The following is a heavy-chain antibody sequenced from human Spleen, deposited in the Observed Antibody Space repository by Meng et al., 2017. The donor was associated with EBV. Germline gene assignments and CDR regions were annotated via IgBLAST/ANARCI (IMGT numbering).Heavy chain of an antibody. D-gene: IGHD2-8*02. V-gene: IGHV4-34*01. CDR2: INHSGST. CDR1: GEVLSGYY. J-gene: IGHJ4*02. CDR3: ARWAGGVCFYCDY. Sequence: LQQWGGGVLNPSETLSPTCHGYGEVLSGYYWTSIRQPPGKGLEWIGEINHSGSTNYNPSLKSRVTISVDTSKNQFSLKLNSVTAADTAVYYCARWAGGVCFYCDYWGQGTLVTVSS.